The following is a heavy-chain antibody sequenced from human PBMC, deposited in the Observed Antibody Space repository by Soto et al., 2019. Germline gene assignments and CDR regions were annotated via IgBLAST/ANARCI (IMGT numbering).Heavy chain of an antibody. V-gene: IGHV4-30-4*01. Sequence: PSETLSLTCTVSGGSISSGDYYWCWIRQPPGKGLEWIGYIYYSGSTYYNPSLKSRVTISVDTSKNQFSLKLSSVTAADTAVYYCARYYYDSSGYSPFDYWGQGTLVTV. CDR2: IYYSGST. CDR1: GGSISSGDYY. D-gene: IGHD3-22*01. CDR3: ARYYYDSSGYSPFDY. J-gene: IGHJ4*02.